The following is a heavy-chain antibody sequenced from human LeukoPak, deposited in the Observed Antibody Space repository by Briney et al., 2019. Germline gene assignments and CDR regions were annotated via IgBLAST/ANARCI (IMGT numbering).Heavy chain of an antibody. V-gene: IGHV4-59*01. CDR1: GGSISSYY. D-gene: IGHD6-19*01. CDR2: IYYSGST. CDR3: ARDRSGWYGGYFDY. J-gene: IGHJ4*02. Sequence: SETLSLTCTVSGGSISSYYWSWIRQPPGKGLEWIGYIYYSGSTNYNPSLKSRVTISVDTSKNQFSLKLSSVTAADTAVYYCARDRSGWYGGYFDYWGQGTLVTVSS.